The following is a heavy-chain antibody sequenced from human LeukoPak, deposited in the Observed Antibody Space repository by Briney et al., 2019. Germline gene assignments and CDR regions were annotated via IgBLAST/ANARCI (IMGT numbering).Heavy chain of an antibody. Sequence: SETLSLTCTVSGGSISSYYWSWIRQSPGKGLEWIGYIYCSGSTNYNPSLKSRVTISVDTSKNQFSLKLSSVTAADTAVYYCARGYRADAFDIWGQGTMVTVSS. CDR3: ARGYRADAFDI. D-gene: IGHD1-1*01. CDR1: GGSISSYY. CDR2: IYCSGST. J-gene: IGHJ3*02. V-gene: IGHV4-59*12.